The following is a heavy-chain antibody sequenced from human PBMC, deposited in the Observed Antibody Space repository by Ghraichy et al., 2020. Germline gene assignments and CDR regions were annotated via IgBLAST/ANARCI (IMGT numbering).Heavy chain of an antibody. CDR1: GHTFTKYA. J-gene: IGHJ5*02. CDR2: MNLGNGNT. CDR3: ALSGIPPDRDFEEFEP. V-gene: IGHV1-3*01. Sequence: ASVKVSCKASGHTFTKYAIHWVRQAPGQRLEWMGWMNLGNGNTKYSQTFQGRVTITRDTSANTAYMDLRSLRSEDTGVYYCALSGIPPDRDFEEFEPWGQGTLVTVSS. D-gene: IGHD3-9*01.